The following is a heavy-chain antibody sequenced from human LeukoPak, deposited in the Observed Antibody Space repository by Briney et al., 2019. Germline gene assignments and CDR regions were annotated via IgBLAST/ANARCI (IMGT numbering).Heavy chain of an antibody. V-gene: IGHV4-39*07. CDR3: ARVTVTTSPYFDY. D-gene: IGHD4-17*01. CDR1: GGSISTYY. Sequence: SETLSLTCTVSGGSISTYYWGWIRQPPGKGLEWIASIYYSGSTYYNPSLKSRVTISVDTSKNQFSLKLSSVTAADTAVYYCARVTVTTSPYFDYWGQGTLVTVSS. CDR2: IYYSGST. J-gene: IGHJ4*02.